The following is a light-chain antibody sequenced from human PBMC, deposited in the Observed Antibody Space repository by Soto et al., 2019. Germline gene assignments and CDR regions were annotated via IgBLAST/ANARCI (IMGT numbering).Light chain of an antibody. CDR1: QSVSRNY. Sequence: EMVLTQSPGTLSLSPGERATLSCRASQSVSRNYLAWYQRKPGQAPRLLIHGASSRATGKTDRFSGSESGTEFSLTISRLEPEDFAVYYCQYGTSPTWTFGQGTKVDIK. CDR2: GAS. J-gene: IGKJ1*01. V-gene: IGKV3-20*01. CDR3: QYGTSPTWT.